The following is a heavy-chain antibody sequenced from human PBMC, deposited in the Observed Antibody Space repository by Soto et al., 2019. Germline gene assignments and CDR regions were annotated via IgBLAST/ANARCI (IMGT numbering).Heavy chain of an antibody. Sequence: ASVKVSCKASGYTFTSYDINWVRQATGQGLEWMGWMNPNSGNTGYAQKFQGRVTMTRNTSISTAYMELSSLRSEDTAVFYCASRAAAGRYYYYYYGVDVWGQGTKVTVYS. CDR1: GYTFTSYD. J-gene: IGHJ6*02. V-gene: IGHV1-8*01. D-gene: IGHD6-13*01. CDR2: MNPNSGNT. CDR3: ASRAAAGRYYYYYYGVDV.